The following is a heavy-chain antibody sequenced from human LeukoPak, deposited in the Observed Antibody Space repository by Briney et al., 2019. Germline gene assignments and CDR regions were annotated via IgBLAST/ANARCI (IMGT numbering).Heavy chain of an antibody. CDR3: ARKPPPTGFDY. CDR2: IKQDGSEK. Sequence: GGSLRLTCAASGFTFSSYWMSWVRQAPGKGLEWVANIKQDGSEKYYMDSVKGRFTISRDNAKNSLYLQMNSLRVEDTAVYYCARKPPPTGFDYWGQGTLVTVSS. V-gene: IGHV3-7*01. J-gene: IGHJ4*02. CDR1: GFTFSSYW.